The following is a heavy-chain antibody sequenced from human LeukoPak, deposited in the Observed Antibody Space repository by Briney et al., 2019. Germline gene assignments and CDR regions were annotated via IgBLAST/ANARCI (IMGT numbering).Heavy chain of an antibody. CDR2: ISSSRYTI. Sequence: GGSLRLSCATSGFTFSTYSINWVRQAPGKGLEWVSYISSSRYTIYYADSVKGRFTISRDNAKNSLYLQMNSLRAEDTAVYYCAELGITMIGGVWGKGTTVTISS. CDR3: AELGITMIGGV. CDR1: GFTFSTYS. J-gene: IGHJ6*04. D-gene: IGHD3-10*02. V-gene: IGHV3-48*04.